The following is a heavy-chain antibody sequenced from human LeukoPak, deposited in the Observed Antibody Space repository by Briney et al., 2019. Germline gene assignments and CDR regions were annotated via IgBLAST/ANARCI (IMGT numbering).Heavy chain of an antibody. J-gene: IGHJ6*03. CDR1: GFTFTSYD. Sequence: GASVKVSCKASGFTFTSYDINWVRQATGQGLEWMGWMNLNTGNTGYAQKFQGRVTITRNTSISTAYMELSSLRSEDTAVYYCARGVWFGELLLYYYYYMDVWGKGTAVTVSS. D-gene: IGHD3-10*01. CDR2: MNLNTGNT. V-gene: IGHV1-8*01. CDR3: ARGVWFGELLLYYYYYMDV.